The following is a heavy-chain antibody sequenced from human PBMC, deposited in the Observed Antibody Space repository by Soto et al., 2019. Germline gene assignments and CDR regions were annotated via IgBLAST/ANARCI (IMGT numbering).Heavy chain of an antibody. CDR3: AKDATYYDFWSGYYGADAFDI. V-gene: IGHV3-23*01. CDR2: ISGSGGST. Sequence: HPGGSLRLSCAASGFTFSSYAMSWVRQAPGKGLEWVSAISGSGGSTYYADSVKGRFTISRDNSKNTLYLRMNSLRAEDTAVYYCAKDATYYDFWSGYYGADAFDIWGQGTMVTVSS. D-gene: IGHD3-3*01. J-gene: IGHJ3*02. CDR1: GFTFSSYA.